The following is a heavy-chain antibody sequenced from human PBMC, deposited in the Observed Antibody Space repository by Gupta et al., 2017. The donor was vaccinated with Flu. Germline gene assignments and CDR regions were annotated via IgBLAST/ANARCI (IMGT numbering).Heavy chain of an antibody. CDR2: IWYDGSNK. J-gene: IGHJ6*02. CDR1: GFTFSSYG. CDR3: AREAGYSRGNYYYYYGMDV. Sequence: QVQLVESGGGVVQPGRSLRLSCAASGFTFSSYGMHWVRQAPGKGLEWVAVIWYDGSNKYYADSVKGRFTISRDNSKNTLYLQMNSLRAEDTAVYYCAREAGYSRGNYYYYYGMDVWGQGTTVTVSS. D-gene: IGHD6-13*01. V-gene: IGHV3-33*01.